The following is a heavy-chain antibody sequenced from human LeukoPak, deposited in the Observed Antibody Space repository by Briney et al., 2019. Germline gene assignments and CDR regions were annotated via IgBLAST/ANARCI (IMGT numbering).Heavy chain of an antibody. V-gene: IGHV3-23*01. CDR1: GFTFSSNY. Sequence: GGSLRLSCAASGFTFSSNYMSWVRQAPGKGPEWVSTISISGDSASYADSVKGRFTISRDNSKSSLYLHMNSLRAEDTAVYYCAKRVAGTSKYFDYWGQGTLVTVSS. D-gene: IGHD6-19*01. CDR3: AKRVAGTSKYFDY. J-gene: IGHJ4*02. CDR2: ISISGDSA.